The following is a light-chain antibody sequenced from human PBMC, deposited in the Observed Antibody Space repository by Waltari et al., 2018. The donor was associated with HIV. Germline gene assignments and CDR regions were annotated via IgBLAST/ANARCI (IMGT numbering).Light chain of an antibody. Sequence: QSILTQPPSTSGTPGQRVTISCSGSGSNIGSNSVSWYHLLLGTAPKLLIYRNNRRPSGVPARFRGAKSATSAALAIVGLRSEDEADYYCAAWDDSLSGPVFGGGTKLTVL. J-gene: IGLJ3*02. CDR1: GSNIGSNS. CDR2: RNN. CDR3: AAWDDSLSGPV. V-gene: IGLV1-47*01.